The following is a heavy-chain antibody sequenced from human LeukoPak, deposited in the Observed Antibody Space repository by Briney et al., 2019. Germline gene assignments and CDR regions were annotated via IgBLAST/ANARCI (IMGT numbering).Heavy chain of an antibody. Sequence: ASVKVSCKASGYTFTGYYMHWVRQAPGQGLEWMGRINPNSGGTNYAQKFQGRVTMTRDTSISTAYMELSRLRSDDTAVYYCARDLDSSSWTEYWGQGTLVTVSS. CDR3: ARDLDSSSWTEY. CDR2: INPNSGGT. V-gene: IGHV1-2*06. D-gene: IGHD6-13*01. J-gene: IGHJ4*02. CDR1: GYTFTGYY.